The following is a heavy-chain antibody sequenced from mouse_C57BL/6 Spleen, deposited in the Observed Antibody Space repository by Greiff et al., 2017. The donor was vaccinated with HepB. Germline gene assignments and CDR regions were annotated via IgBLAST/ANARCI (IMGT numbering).Heavy chain of an antibody. Sequence: EVQLQQSGPELVKPGASVKIPCKASGYTFTDYNMDWVKQSHGKSLEWIGDINPNNGGTIYNQKFKGKATLTVDKYTSTDYMELRSLTSEDTAVYYCARRNGYSLYYAMDYWGQGTSVTVSS. J-gene: IGHJ4*01. D-gene: IGHD2-3*01. CDR3: ARRNGYSLYYAMDY. CDR1: GYTFTDYN. V-gene: IGHV1-18*01. CDR2: INPNNGGT.